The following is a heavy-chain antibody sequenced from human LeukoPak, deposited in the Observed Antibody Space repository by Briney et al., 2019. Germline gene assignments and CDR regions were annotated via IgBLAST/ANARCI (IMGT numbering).Heavy chain of an antibody. Sequence: GGSLRLSCAASGFTFNTYAMSWVRQAPRKGLEWVSIIGSVSDTIYYADSVKGRFTISRDNSKNTLYLQMNSLRAEDTAIYYCAKRVPGTGLDYWGQGALVTVSS. CDR3: AKRVPGTGLDY. V-gene: IGHV3-23*01. CDR1: GFTFNTYA. J-gene: IGHJ4*02. D-gene: IGHD6-19*01. CDR2: IGSVSDTI.